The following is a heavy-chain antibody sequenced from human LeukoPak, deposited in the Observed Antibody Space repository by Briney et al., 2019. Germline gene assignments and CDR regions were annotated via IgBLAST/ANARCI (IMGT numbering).Heavy chain of an antibody. CDR1: GFIVSSNY. J-gene: IGHJ5*02. CDR3: AEGGS. V-gene: IGHV3-53*01. Sequence: GGSLRLSCAASGFIVSSNYMSWVRQAPGKGLEWVSDIYSGGSTYYADSVKGRFTISRDNSKNTLYLQMNSLRAEDTAVYYCAEGGSWGQGTLVTVSS. D-gene: IGHD3-16*01. CDR2: IYSGGST.